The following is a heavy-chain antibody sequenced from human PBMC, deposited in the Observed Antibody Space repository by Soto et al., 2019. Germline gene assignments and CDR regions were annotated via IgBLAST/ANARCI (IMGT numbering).Heavy chain of an antibody. V-gene: IGHV1-69*13. D-gene: IGHD2-2*01. CDR1: GGTFSSYA. Sequence: SVKVSCKASGGTFSSYAISWVRQAPGQGLEWMGGIIPIFGTANYAQKFQGRVTITADESTSTAYMELSSLRSEDTAVYYCARQRIVVVPAARYWFDPWGQGTLVTVSS. CDR3: ARQRIVVVPAARYWFDP. CDR2: IIPIFGTA. J-gene: IGHJ5*02.